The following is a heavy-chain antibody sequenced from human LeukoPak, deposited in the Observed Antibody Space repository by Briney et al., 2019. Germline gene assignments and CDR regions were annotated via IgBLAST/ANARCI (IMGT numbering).Heavy chain of an antibody. J-gene: IGHJ4*02. CDR2: IKQDGCEK. CDR3: ARVPLYSSGWYYFDY. Sequence: GGPLSLSCAASGFRFSSYWMSWLRQAPGKGLEWVANIKQDGCEKYYVDSVKGRFTISRDNAKNSLYLQMNSLRAEDTAVYYCARVPLYSSGWYYFDYWGQGTLVTVSS. V-gene: IGHV3-7*01. CDR1: GFRFSSYW. D-gene: IGHD6-19*01.